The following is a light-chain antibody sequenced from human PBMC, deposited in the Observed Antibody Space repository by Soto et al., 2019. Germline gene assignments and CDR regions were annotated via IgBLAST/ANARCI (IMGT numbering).Light chain of an antibody. Sequence: DIQLTQSPSTLSASVGDTVTISCRASESLIGWLAWYQQRPGSAPKLLIYDASSLEGGVPSRFTGDGSGTEFSRTIASLQPDDFGTYYCQQYKSYPWTFGQGTKVYLK. CDR2: DAS. J-gene: IGKJ1*01. CDR1: ESLIGW. V-gene: IGKV1-5*01. CDR3: QQYKSYPWT.